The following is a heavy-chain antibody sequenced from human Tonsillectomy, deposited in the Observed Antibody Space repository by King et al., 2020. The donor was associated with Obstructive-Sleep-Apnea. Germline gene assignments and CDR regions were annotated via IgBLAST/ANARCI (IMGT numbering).Heavy chain of an antibody. J-gene: IGHJ4*02. D-gene: IGHD6-19*01. V-gene: IGHV5-51*01. CDR1: GYSVITYW. Sequence: VQLVESGAEVKKPGESLKISWKASGYSVITYWIGWVRQMPGKGLDWTGIIYPGDSDITYSPSVQGQVTISVDKSIRTAYLQWSSLKASDTAMYYCARQGDTSAWSDWGQGTLVTVSS. CDR3: ARQGDTSAWSD. CDR2: IYPGDSDI.